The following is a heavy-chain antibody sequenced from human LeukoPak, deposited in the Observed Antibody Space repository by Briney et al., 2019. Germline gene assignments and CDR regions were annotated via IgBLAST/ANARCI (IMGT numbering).Heavy chain of an antibody. CDR2: IIPIFGTA. CDR3: AGLRNYYDSSGYYLQYNWFDP. Sequence: ASVKVSCKASGGTFSSYAISWVRQAPGQGLEWMGGIIPIFGTANYAQKFQGRVTITADESTSTAYMELSSLRFEDTAVYYCAGLRNYYDSSGYYLQYNWFDPWGQGTLVTVSS. J-gene: IGHJ5*02. V-gene: IGHV1-69*13. CDR1: GGTFSSYA. D-gene: IGHD3-22*01.